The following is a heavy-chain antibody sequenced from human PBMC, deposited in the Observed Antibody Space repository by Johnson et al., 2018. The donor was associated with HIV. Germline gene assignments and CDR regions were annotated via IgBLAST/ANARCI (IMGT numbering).Heavy chain of an antibody. Sequence: VQLVESGGGLVQPGGSLRLSCAASGFIFSRYWMHLVRQAPGKGLVWVSRISGSDHSTYYADSVRGRFTISRDNSKNTLYLQMNSLRAEDTAVYYCARDGKVGATPRRAFDIWGQGTMVTVSS. CDR2: ISGSDHST. CDR3: ARDGKVGATPRRAFDI. V-gene: IGHV3-74*01. CDR1: GFIFSRYW. J-gene: IGHJ3*02. D-gene: IGHD1-26*01.